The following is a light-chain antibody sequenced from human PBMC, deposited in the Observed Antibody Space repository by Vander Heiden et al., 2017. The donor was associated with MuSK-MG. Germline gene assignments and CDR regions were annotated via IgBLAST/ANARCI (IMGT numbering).Light chain of an antibody. CDR3: PQGSNWPPFT. CDR2: DAS. Sequence: IVLTQSPGTLSLSPGDRATLSCRASQSVNTFLDWYQQRPGQAPRLLIYDASKRATGIPARFSGSGSGTDFTLTISCLAPEDFAVYFCPQGSNWPPFTFGPWTRLE. V-gene: IGKV3-11*01. J-gene: IGKJ5*01. CDR1: QSVNTF.